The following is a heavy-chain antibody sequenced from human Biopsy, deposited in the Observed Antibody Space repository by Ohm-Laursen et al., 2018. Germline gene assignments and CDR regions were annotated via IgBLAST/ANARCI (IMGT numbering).Heavy chain of an antibody. CDR2: ITGGGNYI. D-gene: IGHD4-17*01. V-gene: IGHV3-21*06. CDR1: GVTLSGYA. Sequence: SLRLSCAASGVTLSGYAMNWVRQAPGKGLEWASSITGGGNYINYADSVRGRFTISRDNSKNSVYLVMSSLRAEDTAVYFCATAAYAPPYFDLWSRGTVVTVSS. J-gene: IGHJ4*02. CDR3: ATAAYAPPYFDL.